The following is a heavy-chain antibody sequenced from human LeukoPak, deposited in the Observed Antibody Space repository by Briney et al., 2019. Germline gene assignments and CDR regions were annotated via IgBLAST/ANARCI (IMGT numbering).Heavy chain of an antibody. CDR3: ARERGYGYRYFDY. CDR1: GGSFSGYY. D-gene: IGHD5-18*01. J-gene: IGHJ4*02. CDR2: INHSGNT. Sequence: SETLSLTCAVYGGSFSGYYWSWIRQPPGKRLEWIGEINHSGNTNYNPSLKSRVTISVDTSKNQFSLKLSSVTAADTAVYYCARERGYGYRYFDYWGQGTLVTVSS. V-gene: IGHV4-34*01.